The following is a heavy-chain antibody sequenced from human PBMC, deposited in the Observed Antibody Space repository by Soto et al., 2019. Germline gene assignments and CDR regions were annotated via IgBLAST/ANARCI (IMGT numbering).Heavy chain of an antibody. CDR2: IKPDGSKK. CDR3: ARGDYYDTSGPFSDAFDI. D-gene: IGHD3-22*01. V-gene: IGHV3-7*04. J-gene: IGHJ3*02. CDR1: GFTFNSYL. Sequence: PGGSLRLSCAASGFTFNSYLMSWVRQAPGKGLEWVAKIKPDGSKKWYVDSVKGRFAISRDNAKNSLFLQMNSLRAEDTAVYYCARGDYYDTSGPFSDAFDIWGQGTMVTVSS.